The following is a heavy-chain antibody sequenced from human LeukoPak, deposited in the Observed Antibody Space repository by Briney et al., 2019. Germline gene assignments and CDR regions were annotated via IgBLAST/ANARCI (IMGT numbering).Heavy chain of an antibody. Sequence: GGSLRLSCAASGFTVSSNYMSWVRQAPGKGLEWVSVIYSGGSTYYADSVKGRFTISRDNSKNTLYLQMNSLRAEDTAVYYCARDRVYYDLWSGYRGSNGMDVWGQGTTVTVSS. CDR2: IYSGGST. CDR1: GFTVSSNY. D-gene: IGHD3-3*01. J-gene: IGHJ6*02. V-gene: IGHV3-66*02. CDR3: ARDRVYYDLWSGYRGSNGMDV.